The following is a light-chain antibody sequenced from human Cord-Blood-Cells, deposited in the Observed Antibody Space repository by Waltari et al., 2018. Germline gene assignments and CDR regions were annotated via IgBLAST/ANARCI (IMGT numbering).Light chain of an antibody. CDR1: NIGSKS. CDR2: DDS. V-gene: IGLV3-21*02. CDR3: QVWDSSSDHPNYV. J-gene: IGLJ1*01. Sequence: SYVLTQPPSVSVAPGQTARITCGGNNIGSKSVHWYQQKPGQAPVLVVYDDSDRPSGFPERFSGSNSGNTATLTISRVEAGDEADYYCQVWDSSSDHPNYVFGTGTKVTVL.